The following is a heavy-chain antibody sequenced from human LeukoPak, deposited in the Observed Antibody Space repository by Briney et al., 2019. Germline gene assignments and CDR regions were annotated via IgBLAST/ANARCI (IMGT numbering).Heavy chain of an antibody. CDR3: ARSKRYSGYDLDDAFDI. CDR2: FDPEDGET. Sequence: ASVTVPCKVSGYTLTELSMHWVRQAPGKGLEWMGGFDPEDGETIYAQKFQGRVTMTEDTSTDTAYMELSSLRSEDTAVYYCARSKRYSGYDLDDAFDIWGQGTMVTVSS. D-gene: IGHD5-12*01. J-gene: IGHJ3*02. V-gene: IGHV1-24*01. CDR1: GYTLTELS.